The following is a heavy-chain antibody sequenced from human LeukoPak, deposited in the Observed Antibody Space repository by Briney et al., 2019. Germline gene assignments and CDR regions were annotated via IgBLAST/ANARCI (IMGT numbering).Heavy chain of an antibody. CDR3: TRPDDYGDY. Sequence: GGSLRLSCAASGFTFSGSAIHWVRQASGEGLQWVGRIRSRANTYATAYAASVKGRFTISRDDSKNTAYLQMNSLKTEDTALYYCTRPDDYGDYWGQGTLVTVSS. CDR1: GFTFSGSA. J-gene: IGHJ4*02. CDR2: IRSRANTYAT. V-gene: IGHV3-73*01.